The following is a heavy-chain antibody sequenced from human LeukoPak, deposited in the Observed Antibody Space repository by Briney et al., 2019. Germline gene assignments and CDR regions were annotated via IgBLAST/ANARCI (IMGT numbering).Heavy chain of an antibody. CDR1: GGTFSSYA. V-gene: IGHV1-69*13. J-gene: IGHJ6*02. D-gene: IGHD5-18*01. CDR2: IIPIFGTA. Sequence: GASVKVSCKASGGTFSSYAISWVRQAPGQGLEWMGGIIPIFGTANYAQKFQGRVTITADESTSTAYMELSSLRSEDTAVYYCARDSGGAMARYYYDMDVRGQGTTVTVSS. CDR3: ARDSGGAMARYYYDMDV.